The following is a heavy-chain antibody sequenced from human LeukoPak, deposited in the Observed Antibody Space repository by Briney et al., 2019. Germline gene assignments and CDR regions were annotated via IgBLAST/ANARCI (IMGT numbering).Heavy chain of an antibody. D-gene: IGHD2-21*01. V-gene: IGHV3-48*01. Sequence: GGSLRLSCAASGFTFSSYSMSCVRQAPGKGLEWVSYISSSSSTIYYADSVKGRFTISRDNAKNSLYLQMNSLRAEDTAVYYCARGGDRSSNCFDPWAQGTLVTVSS. CDR1: GFTFSSYS. CDR2: ISSSSSTI. J-gene: IGHJ5*02. CDR3: ARGGDRSSNCFDP.